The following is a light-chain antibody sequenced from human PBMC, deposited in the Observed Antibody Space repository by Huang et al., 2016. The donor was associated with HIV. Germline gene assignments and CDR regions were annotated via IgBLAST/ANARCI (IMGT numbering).Light chain of an antibody. J-gene: IGKJ1*01. Sequence: EIVVTQSPATLSVSPGEGVTLSCRASQYVGTSLAWYQQKPGQSPRLVIHSVSTRATGFPARFSGSGSRTEFTLTITSLQSEDCALYYCQQYYNWPWTFGLGTKVEI. CDR3: QQYYNWPWT. CDR1: QYVGTS. V-gene: IGKV3-15*01. CDR2: SVS.